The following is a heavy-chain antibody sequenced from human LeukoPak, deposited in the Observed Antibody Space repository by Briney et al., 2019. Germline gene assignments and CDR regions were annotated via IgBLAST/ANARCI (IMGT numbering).Heavy chain of an antibody. Sequence: ASVEVSCKASGYTFTRNGINWVRQAPGQGLEWMGWISTYNGNTNFAQKFQGRVTMTTDTSTSIAYMELRSLRSDDTAVYYCARDRDSSSWGTGPDYWGQGTLVTVSS. CDR3: ARDRDSSSWGTGPDY. CDR1: GYTFTRNG. V-gene: IGHV1-18*01. CDR2: ISTYNGNT. J-gene: IGHJ4*02. D-gene: IGHD6-13*01.